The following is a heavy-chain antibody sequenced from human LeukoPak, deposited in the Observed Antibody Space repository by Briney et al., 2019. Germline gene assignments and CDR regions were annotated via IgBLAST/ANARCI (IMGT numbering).Heavy chain of an antibody. Sequence: GGSLRLSCAASGFTFNSYTMSWVRQAPGKGLEWVSAISGSGGSTYYADSVKGRFTISRDNSKNTLYLQMNSLRSEDTSVDYCSKKSQGWLKQSHFDSWGQGTLVTASS. D-gene: IGHD5-24*01. CDR2: ISGSGGST. V-gene: IGHV3-23*01. J-gene: IGHJ4*02. CDR3: SKKSQGWLKQSHFDS. CDR1: GFTFNSYT.